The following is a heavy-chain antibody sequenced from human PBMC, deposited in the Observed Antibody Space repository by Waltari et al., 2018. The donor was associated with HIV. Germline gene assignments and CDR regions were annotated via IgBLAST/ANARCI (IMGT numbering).Heavy chain of an antibody. CDR3: ARQFKCFKLGDAFDI. CDR2: NYPVDAKT. D-gene: IGHD3-16*01. J-gene: IGHJ3*02. V-gene: IGHV5-51*01. Sequence: EVQLVQSGAEVKKPGESLKISCKGSGYRFTSYWMGWVRQVPGNGRRWMGRNYPVDAKTEYNRSFRGQFTFAAAKSISTAYLQWSSLKASDTAMYYCARQFKCFKLGDAFDIWGQGTMVTVSS. CDR1: GYRFTSYW.